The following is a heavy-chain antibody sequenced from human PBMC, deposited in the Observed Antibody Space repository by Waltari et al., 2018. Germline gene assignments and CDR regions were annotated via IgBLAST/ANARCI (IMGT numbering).Heavy chain of an antibody. CDR2: IIPIFGTA. D-gene: IGHD6-19*01. Sequence: VQLVQSGAEVKKPGESLKISCKGSGYSFTSYWIGWVRQAPGQGLEWMGGIIPIFGTANYAQKFQGRVTITADESTSTAYMELSSLRSEDTAVYYCASRSGHSSGFDAFDIWGQGTMVTVSS. CDR3: ASRSGHSSGFDAFDI. J-gene: IGHJ3*02. CDR1: GYSFTSYW. V-gene: IGHV1-69*01.